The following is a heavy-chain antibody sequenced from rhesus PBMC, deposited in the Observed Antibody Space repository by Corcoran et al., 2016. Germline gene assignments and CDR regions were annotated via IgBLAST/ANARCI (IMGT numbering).Heavy chain of an antibody. CDR2: ISRDDDM. V-gene: IGHV2-1*01. Sequence: QVTLKESGPALVKPTQTLTLTCTFSGFSLSSSGIGVGWSRQSTGKPLEWLAHISRDDDMRYSTSLKHRLTISKATSKTQVVLTMTNMDPVDTATYYCARRQSFAAEPVGFDYWGQRVLVTVSS. CDR3: ARRQSFAAEPVGFDY. D-gene: IGHD6-25*01. J-gene: IGHJ4*01. CDR1: GFSLSSSGIG.